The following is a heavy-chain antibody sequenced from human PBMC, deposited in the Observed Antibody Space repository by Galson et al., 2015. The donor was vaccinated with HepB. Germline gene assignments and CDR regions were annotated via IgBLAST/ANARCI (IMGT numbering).Heavy chain of an antibody. V-gene: IGHV3-33*01. Sequence: SLRLSCAASGFTFSSYGMHWVRQAPGKGLEWVAVIWYDGSNKYYADSVKGRFTISRDNSKNTLYLQMNSLRAEDTAVYYCARGNYYDSSGQIDYWGQGTLVTVSS. CDR3: ARGNYYDSSGQIDY. D-gene: IGHD3-22*01. J-gene: IGHJ4*02. CDR2: IWYDGSNK. CDR1: GFTFSSYG.